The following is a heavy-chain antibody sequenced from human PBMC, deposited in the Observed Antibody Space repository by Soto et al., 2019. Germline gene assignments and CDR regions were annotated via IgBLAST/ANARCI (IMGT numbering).Heavy chain of an antibody. CDR1: GAPISSYY. CDR2: IFYTGNT. J-gene: IGHJ5*01. D-gene: IGHD3-22*01. Sequence: SETLSLTCTVSGAPISSYYWSWIRQPPGKGLEWIGYIFYTGNTNYNPSLESRVTISVDTSNNHFSLRLSSVTAADTAVYYCARVKAYHSSGFLFDSWGQGTLVTVSS. CDR3: ARVKAYHSSGFLFDS. V-gene: IGHV4-59*01.